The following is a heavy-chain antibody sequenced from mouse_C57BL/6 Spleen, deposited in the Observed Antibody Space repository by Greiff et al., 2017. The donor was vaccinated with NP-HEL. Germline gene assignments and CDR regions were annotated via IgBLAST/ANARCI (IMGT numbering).Heavy chain of an antibody. V-gene: IGHV5-4*03. J-gene: IGHJ2*01. CDR2: ISDGGSYT. D-gene: IGHD1-1*01. CDR1: GFTFSSYA. CDR3: ARQGSSYPVFFDY. Sequence: DVKLVESGGGLVKPGGSLKLSCAASGFTFSSYAMSWVRQTPEKRLEWVASISDGGSYTYYPDNVKGRFTISRDNAKNTLYLQMSSLKSEDTAMYYCARQGSSYPVFFDYWGQGTTLTVSS.